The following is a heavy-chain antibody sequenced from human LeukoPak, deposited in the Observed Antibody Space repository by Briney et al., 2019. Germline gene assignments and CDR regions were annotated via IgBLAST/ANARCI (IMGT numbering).Heavy chain of an antibody. CDR1: GFTFGDYG. Sequence: GGSLRLSCVASGFTFGDYGMSWIRQAPGKGLEWVSGISWNADSTGHADSVKGRFTISRDNAKNSLYLQMDSLRAEDTALYYCARDIGITGTTIFVYWGQGTPVTVS. J-gene: IGHJ4*02. V-gene: IGHV3-20*04. D-gene: IGHD1-7*01. CDR3: ARDIGITGTTIFVY. CDR2: ISWNADST.